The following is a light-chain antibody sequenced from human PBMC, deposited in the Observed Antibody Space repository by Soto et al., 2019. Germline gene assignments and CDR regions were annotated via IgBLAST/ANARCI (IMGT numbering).Light chain of an antibody. CDR1: QSISSD. CDR2: GAS. Sequence: EIVMTQSPATLSVSPGERATLSCRASQSISSDVAWYQQKPGQAPRLLIYGASTTATGIPARFSGSGSGTEFTLTISGLQSEDFAVYYCQQYNDRPPITFGQGTRLEIK. V-gene: IGKV3-15*01. J-gene: IGKJ5*01. CDR3: QQYNDRPPIT.